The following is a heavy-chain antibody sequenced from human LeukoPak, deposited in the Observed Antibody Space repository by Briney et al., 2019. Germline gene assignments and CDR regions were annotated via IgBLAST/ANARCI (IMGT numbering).Heavy chain of an antibody. Sequence: PSEALSLTCTVPGGSISSYYWSWIRQPPGKGLEWIAYSYYSGSTNYNPSLKSRVTISVDTSKNQISLKLSSVTAADTAVYYCARFPRVNSIDYWGQGTLVTVSS. CDR2: SYYSGST. D-gene: IGHD2-21*01. J-gene: IGHJ4*02. V-gene: IGHV4-59*08. CDR3: ARFPRVNSIDY. CDR1: GGSISSYY.